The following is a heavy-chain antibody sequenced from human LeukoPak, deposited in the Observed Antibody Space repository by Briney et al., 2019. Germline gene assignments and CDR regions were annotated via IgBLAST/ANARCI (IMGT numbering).Heavy chain of an antibody. CDR1: GFTFSSYW. V-gene: IGHV3-74*01. J-gene: IGHJ4*02. CDR3: ARPFRRDGYNFGY. D-gene: IGHD5-24*01. Sequence: GGSLRLSCAASGFTFSSYWMHWVRQAPGKGLVWVSRINSDGSCTSYADSVKGRFTISRDNAKNTLYLQMNSLRAEDTAVYYCARPFRRDGYNFGYWGQGTLVTVSS. CDR2: INSDGSCT.